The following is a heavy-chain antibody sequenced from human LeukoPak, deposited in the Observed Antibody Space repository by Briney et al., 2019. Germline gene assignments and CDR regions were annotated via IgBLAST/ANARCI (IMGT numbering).Heavy chain of an antibody. J-gene: IGHJ4*02. Sequence: SETLSLTCAVYGGSFSGYYWSWIRQPPGKGLEWIGEINHSGGTNYNPSLKSRVTISVDTSKNQFSLKLSSVTAADTAVYYCARGPSGYHNTGGQGTLVTVSS. D-gene: IGHD5-12*01. CDR2: INHSGGT. V-gene: IGHV4-34*01. CDR3: ARGPSGYHNT. CDR1: GGSFSGYY.